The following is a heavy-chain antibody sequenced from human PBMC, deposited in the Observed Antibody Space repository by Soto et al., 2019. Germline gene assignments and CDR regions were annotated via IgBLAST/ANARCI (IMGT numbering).Heavy chain of an antibody. CDR3: ARQVWFGEADY. D-gene: IGHD3-10*01. Sequence: QVQLQESGPGLVKPSETLSLTCTVSGDSVSGGSYYWRWIRQPPGKALEWIGYIYYSGSTNYNPSLKSRVTISLDTSENQFALKLSPVTAADTAVYYCARQVWFGEADYWGQGTLVTVSS. V-gene: IGHV4-61*01. J-gene: IGHJ4*02. CDR2: IYYSGST. CDR1: GDSVSGGSYY.